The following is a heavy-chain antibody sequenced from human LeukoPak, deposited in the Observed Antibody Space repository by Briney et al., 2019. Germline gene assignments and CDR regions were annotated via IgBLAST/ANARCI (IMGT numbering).Heavy chain of an antibody. CDR3: ARDPEGHYYDSSGYYYGDYYYMDV. V-gene: IGHV4-4*07. CDR2: IYTSGST. Sequence: SETLSLTCTVSGGSISSYYWSWIRQPARKGLEWIGRIYTSGSTNYNPSLKSRVTVSVDTSKNQFSLKLSSVTAADTAVYYCARDPEGHYYDSSGYYYGDYYYMDVWGKGTTVTVSS. D-gene: IGHD3-22*01. J-gene: IGHJ6*03. CDR1: GGSISSYY.